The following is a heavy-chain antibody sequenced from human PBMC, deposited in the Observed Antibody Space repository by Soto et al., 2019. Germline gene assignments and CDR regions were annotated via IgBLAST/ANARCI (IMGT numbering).Heavy chain of an antibody. Sequence: ASVKVSCKASGDTFTTYDINWVRQATGHGLEWMGWINPNSGNIGYVQRFQGRVTMTRDTAIRTAYMEVSSLRSDDTAVYYCARGRASGSYYLLDYWGQGTLVTVPQ. CDR1: GDTFTTYD. CDR3: ARGRASGSYYLLDY. V-gene: IGHV1-8*01. D-gene: IGHD3-10*01. CDR2: INPNSGNI. J-gene: IGHJ4*02.